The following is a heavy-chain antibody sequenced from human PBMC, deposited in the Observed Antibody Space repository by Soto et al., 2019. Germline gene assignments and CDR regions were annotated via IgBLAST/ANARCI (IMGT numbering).Heavy chain of an antibody. J-gene: IGHJ4*02. V-gene: IGHV1-18*01. D-gene: IGHD5-12*01. Sequence: QVQLVQSVAEVKKPGASVKVSCKASGYTFTRYGISWVRQAPGQGLEWMGWFSAYNGNTNSAPKLQGRVTMTTDTPTTTAYMELRSLRSEDTAVYYWARDNGYEAAYWGQGTLVTVSS. CDR2: FSAYNGNT. CDR1: GYTFTRYG. CDR3: ARDNGYEAAY.